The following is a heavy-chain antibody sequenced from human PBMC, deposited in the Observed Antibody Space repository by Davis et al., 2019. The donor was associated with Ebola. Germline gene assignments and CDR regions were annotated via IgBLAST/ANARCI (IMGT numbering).Heavy chain of an antibody. J-gene: IGHJ5*02. CDR1: GGSVSSGSYY. V-gene: IGHV4-61*01. D-gene: IGHD2-2*01. CDR3: ARGPNFKYCSSTSCYRFDP. CDR2: IYYSGSI. Sequence: SETLSLTCTVSGGSVSSGSYYCSWIRQPPGKGLEWIGYIYYSGSIYYNPSLKSRVTISVDTSKNQFSLKLSSVTAADTAVYYCARGPNFKYCSSTSCYRFDPWGQGTLVTVSS.